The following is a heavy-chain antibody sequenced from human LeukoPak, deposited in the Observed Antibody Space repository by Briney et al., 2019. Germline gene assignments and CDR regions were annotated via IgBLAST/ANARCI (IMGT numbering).Heavy chain of an antibody. CDR1: GYSFTSYW. V-gene: IGHV5-51*01. CDR3: ARLTGSGRGYYGMDV. D-gene: IGHD3-10*01. J-gene: IGHJ6*04. Sequence: PGESLKISCKGSGYSFTSYWIGWVRQMPGKGLEWMGIIYPGDSDTRYSPSFQGQVTISAGKSISTAYLQWSSLKASDTAMYYCARLTGSGRGYYGMDVWGKGTTVTVSS. CDR2: IYPGDSDT.